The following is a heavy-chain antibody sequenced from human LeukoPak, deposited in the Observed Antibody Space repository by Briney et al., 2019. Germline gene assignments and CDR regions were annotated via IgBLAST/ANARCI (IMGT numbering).Heavy chain of an antibody. CDR3: ARGRYYDSSGYYGYYFDY. J-gene: IGHJ4*02. CDR1: GGSISSYY. D-gene: IGHD3-22*01. Sequence: SETLSLTCTVSGGSISSYYWSWIRQPPGKGLEWIGEINHSGSTNYNPSLKSRVTISVDTSKNQFSLKLSSVTAADTVVYYCARGRYYDSSGYYGYYFDYWGQGTLVTVSS. V-gene: IGHV4-34*01. CDR2: INHSGST.